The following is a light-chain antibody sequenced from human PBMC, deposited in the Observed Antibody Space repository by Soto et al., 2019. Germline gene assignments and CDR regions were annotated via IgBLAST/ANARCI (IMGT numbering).Light chain of an antibody. CDR2: EVI. CDR1: SSDIGRHDY. J-gene: IGLJ1*01. Sequence: QSVLTQPASVSGPPGQSITISCTGSSSDIGRHDYVSWYQHHPGKVPKVIIYEVIHRPSGVSNRFSGSKSGNTASLTISGLQAADEADYYCSSYTSSITYVFGTGTKLTVL. CDR3: SSYTSSITYV. V-gene: IGLV2-14*01.